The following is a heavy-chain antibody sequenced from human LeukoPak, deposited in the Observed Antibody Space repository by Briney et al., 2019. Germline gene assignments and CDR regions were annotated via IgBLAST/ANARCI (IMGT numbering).Heavy chain of an antibody. CDR2: ISGSGGST. CDR3: AKDRGRIVVVTAPDY. CDR1: GFTFSSCG. Sequence: GGSLRLSCAASGFTFSSCGMSWVRQAPGKGLEWVSAISGSGGSTYYADSVKGRFTISRDNSKNTLYLQMNSLRAEDTAVYYCAKDRGRIVVVTAPDYWGQGTLVTVSS. D-gene: IGHD2-21*02. J-gene: IGHJ4*02. V-gene: IGHV3-23*01.